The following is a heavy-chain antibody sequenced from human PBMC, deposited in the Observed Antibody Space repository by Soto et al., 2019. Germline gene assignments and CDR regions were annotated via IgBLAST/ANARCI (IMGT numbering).Heavy chain of an antibody. J-gene: IGHJ5*02. CDR3: AITRIAAAGGSNWFDP. D-gene: IGHD6-13*01. CDR2: IYYSGST. V-gene: IGHV4-31*03. Sequence: QVQLQESGPGLVKPSQTLSLTCTVSGGSISSGGYYWSWIRQHPGKGLEWIGYIYYSGSTYSNPSLKSRVTISVDTSKNQFSLKLSSVTAADTAVYYCAITRIAAAGGSNWFDPWGQGTLVTVSS. CDR1: GGSISSGGYY.